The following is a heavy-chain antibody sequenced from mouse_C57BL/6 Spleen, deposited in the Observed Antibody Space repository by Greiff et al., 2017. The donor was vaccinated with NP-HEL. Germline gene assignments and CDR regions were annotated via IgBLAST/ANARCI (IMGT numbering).Heavy chain of an antibody. J-gene: IGHJ4*01. Sequence: VQLQQSGPELVKPGASVKISCKASGYSFTGYYMNWVKQSPEKSLEWIGEINPSTGGTTYNQKFKAKATLTVDKSSSTAYMQLKSLTSEDSAVYYCAPGRHYYAMDYWGQVTSVTVSS. V-gene: IGHV1-42*01. CDR3: APGRHYYAMDY. CDR1: GYSFTGYY. CDR2: INPSTGGT.